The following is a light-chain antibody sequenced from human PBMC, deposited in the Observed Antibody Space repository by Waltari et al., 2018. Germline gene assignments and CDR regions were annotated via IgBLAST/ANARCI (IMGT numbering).Light chain of an antibody. Sequence: EIVMTQSPATLSVSPGERATLSCRASQIVSSTLAWYQQKPGQPPSLLIYGASTRATATPARFSGSGSGTEFTLAISSLQSEDFAVYYCQQYYEWPLTFGGGTKVEIK. V-gene: IGKV3D-15*01. J-gene: IGKJ4*01. CDR2: GAS. CDR3: QQYYEWPLT. CDR1: QIVSST.